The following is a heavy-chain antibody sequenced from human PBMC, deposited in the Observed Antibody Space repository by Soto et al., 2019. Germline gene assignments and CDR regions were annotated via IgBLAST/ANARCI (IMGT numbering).Heavy chain of an antibody. J-gene: IGHJ6*02. V-gene: IGHV1-46*01. CDR3: ASTQYSSSLYYYYGMDV. D-gene: IGHD6-13*01. CDR2: INPSGGST. CDR1: GYTFTSYY. Sequence: ASVKVSCKASGYTFTSYYMHWVRQAPGQGLEWMGIINPSGGSTSYAQKFQGRVTVTRDTSTSTVYMELSSLRSEDTAVYYCASTQYSSSLYYYYGMDVWGQGTTVTVSS.